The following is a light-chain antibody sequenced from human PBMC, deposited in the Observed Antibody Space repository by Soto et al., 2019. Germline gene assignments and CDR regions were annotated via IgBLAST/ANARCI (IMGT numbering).Light chain of an antibody. CDR2: DAS. V-gene: IGKV3-15*01. J-gene: IGKJ4*01. Sequence: EIVMTQSPVTLSVSPGERATISCRASQSVSTNLAWYQQKPGQAPRLLISDASTRATGIPARFSGSGSGTEFTLVISSLQSEDFAVYYCQQYINWPLTFGGGTKVDLK. CDR3: QQYINWPLT. CDR1: QSVSTN.